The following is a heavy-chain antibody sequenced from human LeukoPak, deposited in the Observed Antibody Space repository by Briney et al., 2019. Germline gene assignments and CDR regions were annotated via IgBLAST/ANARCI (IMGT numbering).Heavy chain of an antibody. J-gene: IGHJ4*02. Sequence: GASVKVSCMASGYTFTGCYMHWVRQAPGQGLEWMGWINPNGGGTNYAQTFQGRVTMTRDTSISTAYMELSRLRSDDTAVYYCARGRTGYSPFDYWGQGTLVTVSS. CDR1: GYTFTGCY. CDR2: INPNGGGT. D-gene: IGHD3/OR15-3a*01. CDR3: ARGRTGYSPFDY. V-gene: IGHV1-2*02.